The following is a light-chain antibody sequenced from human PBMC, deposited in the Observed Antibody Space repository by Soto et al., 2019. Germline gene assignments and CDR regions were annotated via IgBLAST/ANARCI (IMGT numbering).Light chain of an antibody. J-gene: IGKJ1*01. CDR1: QSVASLY. V-gene: IGKV3-20*01. CDR3: QHYGDSSWT. CDR2: GAS. Sequence: EIVLTQSPDTLSLSPGERATLSCRASQSVASLYLAWYQQKPGQAPRLLIFGASSRASGIPVRFSGSGSGTDFTLTISRLEPEDFALYYCQHYGDSSWTFGQGTRVDIK.